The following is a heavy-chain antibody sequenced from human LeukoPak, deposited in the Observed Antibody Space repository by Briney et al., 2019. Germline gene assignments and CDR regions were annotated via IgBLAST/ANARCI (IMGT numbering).Heavy chain of an antibody. CDR1: VYTFTYYH. V-gene: IGHV1-46*01. CDR3: ATEAPRSYYFDY. Sequence: ASVKVPCKASVYTFTYYHIHWVRQAPGQGVEWLGAVYATGGTTINTQNFQGRVTMTRDTSTGTVYMELSSLRFDDTARYYCATEAPRSYYFDYWGQGVLVTVSS. J-gene: IGHJ4*02. CDR2: VYATGGTT.